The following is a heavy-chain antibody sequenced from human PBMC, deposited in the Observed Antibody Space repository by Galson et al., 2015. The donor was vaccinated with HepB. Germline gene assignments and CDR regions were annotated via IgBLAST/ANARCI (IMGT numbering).Heavy chain of an antibody. CDR1: GFTFTSSA. V-gene: IGHV1-58*01. J-gene: IGHJ3*02. Sequence: SVKVSCKASGFTFTSSAVQWARQARGQRLEWIGWIVVGSGNTNYAQKFQERVTITRDMSTSTAYMELSSLRSEDTAVYYCAAEGGIAAAGTGAFDIWGQGTMVTVSS. D-gene: IGHD6-13*01. CDR3: AAEGGIAAAGTGAFDI. CDR2: IVVGSGNT.